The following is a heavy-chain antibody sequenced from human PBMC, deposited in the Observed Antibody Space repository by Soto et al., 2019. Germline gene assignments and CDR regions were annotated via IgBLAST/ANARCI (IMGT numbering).Heavy chain of an antibody. CDR3: ARGSRGMTTVYSLPVGFDP. CDR2: IYYSGST. D-gene: IGHD4-17*01. CDR1: GGSISSGDYY. J-gene: IGHJ5*02. Sequence: PSETLSLTCTVSGGSISSGDYYWSWIRQPPGKGLEWIGYIYYSGSTYYNPSLKSRVTISVDTSKNQFSLKLSSVTAADTAVYYCARGSRGMTTVYSLPVGFDPWGQGTLVTVSS. V-gene: IGHV4-30-4*01.